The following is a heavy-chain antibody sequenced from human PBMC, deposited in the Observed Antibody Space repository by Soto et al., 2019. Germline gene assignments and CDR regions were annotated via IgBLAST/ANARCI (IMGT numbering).Heavy chain of an antibody. CDR3: ASDPIDCSSTSCLYYYYYGMDV. D-gene: IGHD2-2*01. V-gene: IGHV1-69*06. CDR2: IIPIFGTA. CDR1: GGTFSSYA. J-gene: IGHJ6*02. Sequence: GASVKVSCKASGGTFSSYAISWVRQAPGQGLEWMGGIIPIFGTANYAQKFQGRVTITADKSTSTAYMELSSLRSEDTAVYYCASDPIDCSSTSCLYYYYYGMDVWGQGTTVTVSS.